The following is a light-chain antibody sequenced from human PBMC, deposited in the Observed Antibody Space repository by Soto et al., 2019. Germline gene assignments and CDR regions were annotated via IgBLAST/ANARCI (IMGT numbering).Light chain of an antibody. CDR3: AAWDDSLNGVV. Sequence: QSVLTQPPSASGTPGQRVTISCSGSSSNIGSYTVNWYQQLPGTAPKLLIYSNNQRPSGVPDRFSGPKSGTSVSLAISGLQSEDEADYYCAAWDDSLNGVVFGCGTKLTVL. V-gene: IGLV1-44*01. CDR2: SNN. CDR1: SSNIGSYT. J-gene: IGLJ2*01.